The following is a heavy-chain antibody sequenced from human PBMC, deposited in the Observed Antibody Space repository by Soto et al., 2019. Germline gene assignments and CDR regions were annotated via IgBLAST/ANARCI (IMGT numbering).Heavy chain of an antibody. D-gene: IGHD4-4*01. CDR2: ILGDGSNK. Sequence: QVQLVESGGGLVQPGGSLRLSCAASGFTFSAYGMHWVRQAPGKGLEWVAVILGDGSNKYYGDSVKGRFTISRDNSKNTLYLQMNSVRGYDTAVYYCAKGDYNNLLDYWGQGTLVTVSS. CDR1: GFTFSAYG. CDR3: AKGDYNNLLDY. J-gene: IGHJ4*02. V-gene: IGHV3-30*18.